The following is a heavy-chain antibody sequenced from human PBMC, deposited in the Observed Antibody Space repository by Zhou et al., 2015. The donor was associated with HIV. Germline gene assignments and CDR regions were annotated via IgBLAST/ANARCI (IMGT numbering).Heavy chain of an antibody. CDR1: GGTFSSYA. CDR3: ALGRGFGEFKGGLRHNWFDP. V-gene: IGHV1-69*01. J-gene: IGHJ5*02. D-gene: IGHD3-10*01. CDR2: IIPIFGTA. Sequence: QVQLVQSGAEVKKPGSSVKVSCKASGGTFSSYAISWVRQAPGQGLEWMGGIIPIFGTANYAQKFQGRVTITADESTSTAYMELSSLRSEDTAVYYCALGRGFGEFKGGLRHNWFDPWGQGTLVTVSS.